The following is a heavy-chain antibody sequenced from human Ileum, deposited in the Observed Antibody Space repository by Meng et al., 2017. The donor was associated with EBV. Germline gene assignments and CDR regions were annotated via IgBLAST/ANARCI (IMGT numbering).Heavy chain of an antibody. Sequence: EVQLVGSGGGLVGPGGSLSLSCAASGFTFPSYAMNWVRQAPGKGLEWVSVISGSGGTTYYADSVKGRFTISSDSSKNTVFLQMNSLRAEDTAVYYCAKAATIIRGALDYWGQGTLVTVSS. CDR2: ISGSGGTT. D-gene: IGHD3-10*01. CDR3: AKAATIIRGALDY. J-gene: IGHJ4*02. V-gene: IGHV3-23*04. CDR1: GFTFPSYA.